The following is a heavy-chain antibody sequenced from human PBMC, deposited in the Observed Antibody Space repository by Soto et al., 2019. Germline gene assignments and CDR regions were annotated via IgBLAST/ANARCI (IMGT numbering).Heavy chain of an antibody. Sequence: EVQLVESGGGLVQPGRSLRLSCAASGFTFDDYAMHWVRQAPGKGLEWVSGISWNSGSIGYADSVKGRFTISRDNAKNSLYLQMNSLGAEDTALYYCAKDMGGDYGPESAFDYWGQGTLVTVSS. D-gene: IGHD4-17*01. J-gene: IGHJ4*02. CDR1: GFTFDDYA. CDR3: AKDMGGDYGPESAFDY. V-gene: IGHV3-9*01. CDR2: ISWNSGSI.